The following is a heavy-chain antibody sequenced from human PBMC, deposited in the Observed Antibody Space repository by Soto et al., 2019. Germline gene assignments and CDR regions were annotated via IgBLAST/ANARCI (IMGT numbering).Heavy chain of an antibody. D-gene: IGHD6-13*01. CDR1: GGSISSRSYY. Sequence: QLQLQESGPGLVKPSETLSLTCTVSGGSISSRSYYWGWIRQPPGKGLEWIGSIYYSGSTYYNPSLKSRVTISVDTSKNQFSLKLSSVTAADTAVYYCARFHYSSSWYFWGQGTLVTVSS. V-gene: IGHV4-39*01. CDR3: ARFHYSSSWYF. CDR2: IYYSGST. J-gene: IGHJ4*02.